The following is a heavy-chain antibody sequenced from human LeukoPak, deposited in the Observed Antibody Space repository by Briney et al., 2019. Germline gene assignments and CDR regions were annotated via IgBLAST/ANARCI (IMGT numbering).Heavy chain of an antibody. CDR1: GFTFISYA. Sequence: GGSLRLSCAASGFTFISYAMHWVRQAPGKGLEWVAVISYDGSNKYYADSVKGRFTISRDNSKNTLYLQMNSLRAEDTAVYYCAREKSQSRNYYYYGMDVWGQGTTVTVSS. V-gene: IGHV3-30*04. J-gene: IGHJ6*02. CDR3: AREKSQSRNYYYYGMDV. CDR2: ISYDGSNK.